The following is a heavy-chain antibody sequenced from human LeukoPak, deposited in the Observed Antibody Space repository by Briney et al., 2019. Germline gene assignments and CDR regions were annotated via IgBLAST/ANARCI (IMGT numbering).Heavy chain of an antibody. D-gene: IGHD6-13*01. Sequence: GGSLRLSCAASGFTFSSYAMSWVRQAPGKGLEWVSAISGSGGRTYYADSVKGRFTISRDISKNTLYLQMNSLRAEDTAVYYCAKAPPRSYSYYYGMDVWGQGTTVTVSS. CDR3: AKAPPRSYSYYYGMDV. V-gene: IGHV3-23*01. CDR2: ISGSGGRT. CDR1: GFTFSSYA. J-gene: IGHJ6*02.